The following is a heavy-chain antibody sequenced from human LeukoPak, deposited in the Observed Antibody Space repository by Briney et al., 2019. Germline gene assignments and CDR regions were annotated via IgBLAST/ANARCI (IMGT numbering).Heavy chain of an antibody. J-gene: IGHJ4*02. D-gene: IGHD3-22*01. CDR2: ISGSGGST. V-gene: IGHV3-23*01. Sequence: SGGSLRLSCAASGFTFSSYAMSWVRQAPGKGLEWVSAISGSGGSTYYADSVKGRFTISRDNSKNTLYLQMNSLRAEDTAVYYCAKDPYSSGYLPLMWGQGTLVTVSS. CDR3: AKDPYSSGYLPLM. CDR1: GFTFSSYA.